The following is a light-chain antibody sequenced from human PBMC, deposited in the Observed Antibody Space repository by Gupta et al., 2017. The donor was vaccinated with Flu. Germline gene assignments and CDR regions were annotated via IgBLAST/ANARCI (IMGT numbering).Light chain of an antibody. CDR3: LQTYSTLWT. Sequence: DIQMTQSPSSLSASVGDRVTITCRASQNIGNYVNWYQQKPGEAPNLLIYAASSLQSGVPSRFSDSGSVTDFTLTISTLQPEDFAIYYCLQTYSTLWTLGPGTKVDIK. CDR2: AAS. J-gene: IGKJ1*01. V-gene: IGKV1-39*01. CDR1: QNIGNY.